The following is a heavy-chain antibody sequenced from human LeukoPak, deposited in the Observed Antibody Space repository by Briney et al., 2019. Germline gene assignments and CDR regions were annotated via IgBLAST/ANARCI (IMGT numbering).Heavy chain of an antibody. Sequence: ASVKFSCKTSGYTFTGYYMDWVRQAPGQRLEWMGWINPNSGGTNYAQKFQGRVTMTRDTSISTAYMELSRLRSDDTAVYYCARATYYYDSSGYYYEGIDYWGQGTLVTVSS. V-gene: IGHV1-2*02. D-gene: IGHD3-22*01. CDR1: GYTFTGYY. J-gene: IGHJ4*02. CDR3: ARATYYYDSSGYYYEGIDY. CDR2: INPNSGGT.